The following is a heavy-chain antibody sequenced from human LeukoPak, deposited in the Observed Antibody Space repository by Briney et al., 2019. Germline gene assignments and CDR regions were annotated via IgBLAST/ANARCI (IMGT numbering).Heavy chain of an antibody. J-gene: IGHJ4*02. CDR2: IYYSGST. CDR3: AREYTMTHFDY. D-gene: IGHD3-22*01. Sequence: PSETLSLTCTASGGSITSYYWSWIRQPPGKGLEWIGYIYYSGSTNYNPSLKSRVTISVDTSKNQFSLKLSSVTAADTAVYYCAREYTMTHFDYWGQGTLVTVSS. CDR1: GGSITSYY. V-gene: IGHV4-59*01.